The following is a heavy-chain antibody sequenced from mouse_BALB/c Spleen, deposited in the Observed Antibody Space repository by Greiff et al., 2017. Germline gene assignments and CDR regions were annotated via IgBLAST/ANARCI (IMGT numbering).Heavy chain of an antibody. V-gene: IGHV1-14*01. D-gene: IGHD2-1*01. Sequence: VQLQQSGPELVQPGASVKMSCTASGYTFTSYVMHWVKQKPGQGLEWIGYINPYNDGTKYNEKFKGKATLTSDKSSSTAYMELSSLTSEDSAVYYCARGGAYGNPGYFDYWGQGTTLTVSS. CDR2: INPYNDGT. J-gene: IGHJ2*01. CDR1: GYTFTSYV. CDR3: ARGGAYGNPGYFDY.